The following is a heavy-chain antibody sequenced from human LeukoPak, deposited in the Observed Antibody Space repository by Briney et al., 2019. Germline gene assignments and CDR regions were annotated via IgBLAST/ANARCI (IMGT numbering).Heavy chain of an antibody. CDR3: ARVNINNWHSCDY. Sequence: PSGTLSLTCAVSGGSISSNNWWGWVRQPPGKGLEWIGEIYHSGSPNYNPSLKSRVTISVDKSRNHFSLNLSSVTAPDTAVYYCARVNINNWHSCDYWGQGTLVTVSS. V-gene: IGHV4-4*02. D-gene: IGHD1-1*01. CDR2: IYHSGSP. J-gene: IGHJ4*02. CDR1: GGSISSNNW.